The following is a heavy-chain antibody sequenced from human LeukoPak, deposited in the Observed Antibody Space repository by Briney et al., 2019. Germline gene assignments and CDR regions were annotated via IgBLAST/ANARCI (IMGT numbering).Heavy chain of an antibody. CDR2: IGGSGGRT. Sequence: GGSLRLSCAVSGITLSNYGMSWVRQAPGKGLEWVAAIGGSGGRTNYADSVKGRFTISRDSPKNTLYLQMNSLRAEDTAVYFCAKRGVVIRVVLVGFHKEAYYFDSWGQGALVTVSS. CDR1: GITLSNYG. V-gene: IGHV3-23*01. J-gene: IGHJ4*02. CDR3: AKRGVVIRVVLVGFHKEAYYFDS. D-gene: IGHD3-10*01.